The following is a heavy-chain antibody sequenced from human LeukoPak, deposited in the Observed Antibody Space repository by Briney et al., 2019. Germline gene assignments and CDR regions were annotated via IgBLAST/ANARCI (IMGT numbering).Heavy chain of an antibody. D-gene: IGHD5-24*01. Sequence: SETLSLTCTVSGYSISSGYYWGWIRQPPGKGLEWIGSIYHSGSTYYNPSLKSRVTISVDTSKNQFSLRLSSVTAADTAVYYCARSPRRDVYYMDVWGKGTTVTVSS. CDR3: ARSPRRDVYYMDV. J-gene: IGHJ6*03. CDR2: IYHSGST. CDR1: GYSISSGYY. V-gene: IGHV4-38-2*02.